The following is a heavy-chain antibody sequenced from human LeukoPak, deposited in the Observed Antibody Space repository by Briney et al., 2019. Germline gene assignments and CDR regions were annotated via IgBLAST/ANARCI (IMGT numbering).Heavy chain of an antibody. V-gene: IGHV4-38-2*01. CDR3: ARPVTTLGLDAFDI. J-gene: IGHJ3*02. CDR1: GYSTSSGYY. CDR2: IYHSEST. D-gene: IGHD4-17*01. Sequence: SETLSLTCAVSGYSTSSGYYWGWIRQPPGKGVEWIGGIYHSESTYYNPTLKSRVTISVDTSKNQFSLKLSSVTAADTAVYYCARPVTTLGLDAFDIWGQGTMVTVSS.